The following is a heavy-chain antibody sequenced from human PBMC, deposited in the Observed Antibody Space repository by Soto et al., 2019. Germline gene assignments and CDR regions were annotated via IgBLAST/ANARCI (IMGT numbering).Heavy chain of an antibody. CDR2: IKADGSQK. Sequence: EVQLVESGGGLVQPGGSLRLSCAASGFTRSNYWMTWGRQAPGKGLEWVANIKADGSQKYYVDSVKGRFTISKDDARNSVYLQMNSLRVDDTAVYYCARNQWWDYGMDVWGQGTTVTVSS. CDR3: ARNQWWDYGMDV. CDR1: GFTRSNYW. J-gene: IGHJ6*02. V-gene: IGHV3-7*01. D-gene: IGHD2-15*01.